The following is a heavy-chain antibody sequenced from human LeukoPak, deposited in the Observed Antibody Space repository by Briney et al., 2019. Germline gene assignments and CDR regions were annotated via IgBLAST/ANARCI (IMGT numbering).Heavy chain of an antibody. Sequence: ASVKVSCKASGYTFTSYYMHWVRQAPGQGLEWMGIINPSGGSTGYAQKFQGRVTMTRDTSTSTVYMELSSLRSEDTAVYYCARGNIVVVPAAITYWFDPWGQGTLVTVSS. D-gene: IGHD2-2*01. J-gene: IGHJ5*02. V-gene: IGHV1-46*01. CDR1: GYTFTSYY. CDR2: INPSGGST. CDR3: ARGNIVVVPAAITYWFDP.